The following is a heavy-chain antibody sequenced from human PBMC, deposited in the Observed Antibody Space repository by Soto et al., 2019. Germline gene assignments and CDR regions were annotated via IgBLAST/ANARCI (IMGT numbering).Heavy chain of an antibody. J-gene: IGHJ5*02. D-gene: IGHD2-2*01. CDR2: IIPIFGTA. V-gene: IGHV1-69*01. Sequence: QVQLVQSGAEVKKPGSSVKVSCKASGGTFSSYAISWVRQAPGQGLEWMGGIIPIFGTANYAQKFQGRVTITADESTSTAYMELSSLRSEDTAVYYCARGANWDIVVVPAAASCDPWGQGTLVTVSS. CDR3: ARGANWDIVVVPAAASCDP. CDR1: GGTFSSYA.